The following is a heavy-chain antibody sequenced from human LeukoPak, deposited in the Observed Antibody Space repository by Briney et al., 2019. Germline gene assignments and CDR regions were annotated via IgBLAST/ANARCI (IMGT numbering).Heavy chain of an antibody. J-gene: IGHJ4*02. CDR1: GYSFRSTW. CDR2: IKTDGSST. Sequence: GGSLRLTCAASGYSFRSTWMHWVRHAPGEGVGWVSRIKTDGSSTNYADFVKGRFTISRDDANNTLYLQMNSLGPEDTALYFCARDPPNYYDIPGATSDYWGQGTLVTVSS. D-gene: IGHD3-22*01. CDR3: ARDPPNYYDIPGATSDY. V-gene: IGHV3-74*01.